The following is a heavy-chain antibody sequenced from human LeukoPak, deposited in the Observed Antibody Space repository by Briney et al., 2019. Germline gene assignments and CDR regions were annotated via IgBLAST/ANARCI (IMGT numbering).Heavy chain of an antibody. Sequence: SLRLSCXASXFXFRSYWMHWVRQAPGKGLVWVSHIDPDGSTATYADSVRGRFTISRDNAKDTLYLQMNSLSAEDTAVYYCARNLYDSGGYYLGLDYWGQGTLVTVSS. D-gene: IGHD3-22*01. CDR3: ARNLYDSGGYYLGLDY. J-gene: IGHJ4*02. CDR2: IDPDGSTA. V-gene: IGHV3-74*01. CDR1: XFXFRSYW.